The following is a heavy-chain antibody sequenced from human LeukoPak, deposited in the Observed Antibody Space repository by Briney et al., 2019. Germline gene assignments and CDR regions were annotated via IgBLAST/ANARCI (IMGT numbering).Heavy chain of an antibody. J-gene: IGHJ6*03. V-gene: IGHV3-48*03. CDR2: ISSSGSTI. D-gene: IGHD5-18*01. CDR3: ARVYTPYIEYMDV. CDR1: GFTFSSYE. Sequence: PGGSLRLSCAASGFTFSSYEMNWVRQAPGKGLEWVSYISSSGSTIYYADSVKGRFTISRDNAKNSLYLQMNSLRAEDTAVYYCARVYTPYIEYMDVWGKGTTVTVSS.